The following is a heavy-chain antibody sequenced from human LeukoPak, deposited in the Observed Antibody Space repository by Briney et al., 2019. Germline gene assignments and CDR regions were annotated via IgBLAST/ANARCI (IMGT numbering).Heavy chain of an antibody. Sequence: PGGSLILSCAASGFTISYNYMSWVRQAPGKGLEWVSYISSSSSTIYYADSVKGRFTISRDNAKNSLYLQMNSLRDEDTAVYYCARETPEYDWGQGTLVTVSS. CDR2: ISSSSSTI. V-gene: IGHV3-48*02. D-gene: IGHD1-14*01. CDR3: ARETPEYD. J-gene: IGHJ4*02. CDR1: GFTISYNY.